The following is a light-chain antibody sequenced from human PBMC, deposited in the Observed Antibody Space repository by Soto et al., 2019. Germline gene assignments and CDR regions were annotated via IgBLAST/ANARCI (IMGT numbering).Light chain of an antibody. V-gene: IGKV1-27*01. CDR1: QDISTY. J-gene: IGKJ1*01. CDR3: QKYNSSPRT. CDR2: AAS. Sequence: DIQMTQSPSSLSASVGDRVTIACWASQDISTYLAWYQQKPGKVPKLLIYAASTLQSGVPSRFSGSGSGTYFTLTVSSLQPEDVATYFCQKYNSSPRTFGQGTKVEIK.